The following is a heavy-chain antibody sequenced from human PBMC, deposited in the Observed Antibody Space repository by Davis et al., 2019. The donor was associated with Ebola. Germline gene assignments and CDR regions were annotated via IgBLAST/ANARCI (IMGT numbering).Heavy chain of an antibody. D-gene: IGHD6-13*01. CDR2: IYYSGST. CDR3: ARDQGRSSSWYGEDWFDP. V-gene: IGHV4-61*08. J-gene: IGHJ5*02. CDR1: GGSISSGGYY. Sequence: MPSETLSLTCTVSGGSISSGGYYWSWIRQHPGKGLEWIGYIYYSGSTNYNPSLKSRVTISVDTSKNQFSLKLSSVTAADTAVYYCARDQGRSSSWYGEDWFDPWGQGTLVTVSS.